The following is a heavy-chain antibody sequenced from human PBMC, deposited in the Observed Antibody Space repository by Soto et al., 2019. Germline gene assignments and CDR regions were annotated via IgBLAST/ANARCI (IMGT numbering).Heavy chain of an antibody. Sequence: SGPTLVNPTQTLTLTCTFSGFSLSTSGVGVGWIRKPPGKDLEWLALIYWDDDKRYSPSLKSRLTITKDTSKNQVVLTMTNMDPVDTATYYCAHIPSPGEFETYNWFDPWGQGTLVTVSS. CDR3: AHIPSPGEFETYNWFDP. CDR2: IYWDDDK. J-gene: IGHJ5*02. CDR1: GFSLSTSGVG. D-gene: IGHD3-10*01. V-gene: IGHV2-5*02.